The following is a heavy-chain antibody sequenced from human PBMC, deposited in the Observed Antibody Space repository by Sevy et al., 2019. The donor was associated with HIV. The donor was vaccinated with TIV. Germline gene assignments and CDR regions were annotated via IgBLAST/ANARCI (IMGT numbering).Heavy chain of an antibody. Sequence: SETLSLTCSVSGDSMNDYYWSWIRQPAGKGLEWIGRIYSSGRTNYNPSLKSRLTISVDMSENQFSLQLSSVTAADTAVYFCARADYFDRSGYYYGFDSWGQGILVTVSS. CDR3: ARADYFDRSGYYYGFDS. V-gene: IGHV4-4*07. J-gene: IGHJ4*02. CDR2: IYSSGRT. D-gene: IGHD3-22*01. CDR1: GDSMNDYY.